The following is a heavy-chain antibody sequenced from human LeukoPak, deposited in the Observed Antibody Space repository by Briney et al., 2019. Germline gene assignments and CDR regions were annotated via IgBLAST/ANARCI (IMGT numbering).Heavy chain of an antibody. CDR2: ITPIFGTA. V-gene: IGHV1-69*05. Sequence: SVKVSCKASGGTFSSYAISWVRQAPGQGLEWMGGITPIFGTANYAQKFQGRVTITTDESTSTAYMELSSLRSEDTAVYYCARSGNIAARPSYYYYYMDVWGKGTTVTVSS. CDR1: GGTFSSYA. J-gene: IGHJ6*03. D-gene: IGHD6-6*01. CDR3: ARSGNIAARPSYYYYYMDV.